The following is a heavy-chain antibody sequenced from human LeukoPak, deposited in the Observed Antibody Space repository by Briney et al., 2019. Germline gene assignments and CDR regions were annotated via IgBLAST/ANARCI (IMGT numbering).Heavy chain of an antibody. CDR1: GYTFTDYY. J-gene: IGHJ4*02. CDR2: VDPEDGET. V-gene: IGHV1-69-2*01. D-gene: IGHD1-26*01. CDR3: ATAETPSGSYGY. Sequence: ASVKVSCKVSGYTFTDYYMHWVPQAPGKGLEWMGLVDPEDGETIYAEKFQGRVTITADTSTDTAYMELGSLRSEDTAVYYCATAETPSGSYGYWGQGTLVTVSS.